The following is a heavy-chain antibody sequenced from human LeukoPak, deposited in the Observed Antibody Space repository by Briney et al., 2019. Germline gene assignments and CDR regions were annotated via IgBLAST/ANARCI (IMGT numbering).Heavy chain of an antibody. J-gene: IGHJ4*02. CDR1: GFTFDDYA. CDR2: ISWDGGSS. V-gene: IGHV3-43D*03. Sequence: PGGSLRLSCAASGFTFDDYAMHWVRQAPGKGLEWVSLISWDGGSSYYADSVKGRFTISRDNSKNSLYLQMNSLRAQDTALYYCAKDFKAVTGTGSIDYWGQGTLVTVSS. CDR3: AKDFKAVTGTGSIDY. D-gene: IGHD6-19*01.